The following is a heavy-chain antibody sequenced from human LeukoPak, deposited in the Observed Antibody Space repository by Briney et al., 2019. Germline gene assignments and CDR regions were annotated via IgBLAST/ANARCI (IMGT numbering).Heavy chain of an antibody. CDR1: GYTFTGYY. V-gene: IGHV1-2*06. J-gene: IGHJ6*03. Sequence: ASVKVSCKASGYTFTGYYMHWVRQAPGQGLEWMGRINPNSGGTNYAQKFQGRVTMTRDTSIGTAYMELSRLRSDDTAVYYCARDRYYYDSNNDYYYYYYMDVWGKGTTVTVSS. CDR2: INPNSGGT. CDR3: ARDRYYYDSNNDYYYYYYMDV. D-gene: IGHD3-22*01.